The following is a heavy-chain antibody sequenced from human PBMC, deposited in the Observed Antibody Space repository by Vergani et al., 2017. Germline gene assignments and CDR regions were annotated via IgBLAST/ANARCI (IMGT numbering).Heavy chain of an antibody. D-gene: IGHD3-9*01. V-gene: IGHV1-46*03. CDR3: ARGDYGILTGYRY. CDR2: INPSGGHT. J-gene: IGHJ4*02. CDR1: GYTFSNYY. Sequence: QVQVVQSGAEVKKSGASVKVSCKTSGYTFSNYYMHWVRQAPGQVLEWMGIINPSGGHTNYAQKFQGRVTMTRYTSTSTVYMELSSLRSEDTAIYYCARGDYGILTGYRYWGQGTLVTVSA.